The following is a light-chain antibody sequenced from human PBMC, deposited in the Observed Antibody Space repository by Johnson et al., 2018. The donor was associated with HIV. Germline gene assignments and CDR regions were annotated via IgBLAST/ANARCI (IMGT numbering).Light chain of an antibody. J-gene: IGLJ1*01. CDR2: ENN. V-gene: IGLV1-51*02. CDR1: SSNIGKNY. Sequence: QSVLTQPPSVSAAPGQKVTISCSGSSSNIGKNYVSWYQQLPGTAPKLLIYENNKRPSGIPERFSGSKSGTSATLGITGLQTGDEADYYCATWDSSLGWVSGTGTKVTVL. CDR3: ATWDSSLGWV.